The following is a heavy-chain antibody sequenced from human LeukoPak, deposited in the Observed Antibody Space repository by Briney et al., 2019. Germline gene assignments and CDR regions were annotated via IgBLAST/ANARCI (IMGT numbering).Heavy chain of an antibody. Sequence: SETLSLTCAVYGGSFSGYYRSWIRQPPGKGLEWIGEINHSGSTNYNPSLKSRVTISVDTSKNQFSLKLSSVTAADTAVYYCARPMNAGVADTKPFDYWGQGTLVTVSS. D-gene: IGHD7-27*01. CDR1: GGSFSGYY. V-gene: IGHV4-34*01. CDR2: INHSGST. J-gene: IGHJ4*02. CDR3: ARPMNAGVADTKPFDY.